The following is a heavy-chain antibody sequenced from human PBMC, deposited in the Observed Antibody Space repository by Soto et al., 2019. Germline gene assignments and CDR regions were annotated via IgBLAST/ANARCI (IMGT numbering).Heavy chain of an antibody. CDR3: ALVYRYGRRGPTFDT. CDR1: GYSFTSYW. D-gene: IGHD5-18*01. V-gene: IGHV5-51*01. CDR2: IYPGDSDT. J-gene: IGHJ5*02. Sequence: GESLKISCKGSGYSFTSYWIGWVRQMPGKGLEWMGIIYPGDSDTRYSPSFQGQVTISADKSISTAYLQWSSLKASDTAMYYCALVYRYGRRGPTFDTWGQGTLVTVSS.